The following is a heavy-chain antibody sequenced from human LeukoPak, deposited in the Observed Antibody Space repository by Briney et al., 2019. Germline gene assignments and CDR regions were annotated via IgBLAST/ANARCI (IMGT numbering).Heavy chain of an antibody. Sequence: PGGSLRLSCAASGCTFSTYSMNWVRQAPGKGLEWVSYISGSSGTIYYADSVKGRFTISRDNAKNSLYLQVNSVRDEDTAVYHCARTRGWYGDYFDYWGQGTLVTVSS. CDR1: GCTFSTYS. J-gene: IGHJ4*02. CDR2: ISGSSGTI. D-gene: IGHD6-19*01. CDR3: ARTRGWYGDYFDY. V-gene: IGHV3-48*02.